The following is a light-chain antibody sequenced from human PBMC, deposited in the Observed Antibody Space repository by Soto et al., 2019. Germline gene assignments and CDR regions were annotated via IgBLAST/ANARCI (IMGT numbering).Light chain of an antibody. V-gene: IGKV1-6*01. J-gene: IGKJ1*01. Sequence: AVQMTQSPSSLSASVGDRVTITCRASQDIRNGLGWYQQKPGKAPELLIYAASSLQSGVPSRFSGSASGTDFTLTISSLQPEDFATYYCLQDHIYPWTFGQGTKVAIK. CDR1: QDIRNG. CDR3: LQDHIYPWT. CDR2: AAS.